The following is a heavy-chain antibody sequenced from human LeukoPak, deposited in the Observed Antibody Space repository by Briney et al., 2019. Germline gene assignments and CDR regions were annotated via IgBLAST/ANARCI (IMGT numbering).Heavy chain of an antibody. CDR3: ARDFGGHSAGGDAFDV. J-gene: IGHJ3*01. D-gene: IGHD2-21*01. CDR1: GFTFSDYY. Sequence: GGSLRLSCAASGFTFSDYYMSWIRQAPGKGLECVSYITSNGRILYESKSVKGRFTISRDNAKNSPYLQMDNLKAEDTAVYYCARDFGGHSAGGDAFDVWGQGTLVTVSP. V-gene: IGHV3-11*01. CDR2: ITSNGRIL.